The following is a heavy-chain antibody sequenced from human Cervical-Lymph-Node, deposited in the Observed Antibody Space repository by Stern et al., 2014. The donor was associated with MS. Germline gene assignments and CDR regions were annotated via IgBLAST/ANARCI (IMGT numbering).Heavy chain of an antibody. Sequence: VQLVESGPRLVKPSQTLSLTCTVSGGSIRSGGFYCTWVRQPAGKGPQWIGRMYATGGSTYNPSLQSRATIAVDTSKNQFSRTRRSVTAADTAIYYCVRDHDYYGMDVWGQGTTVTVSS. CDR1: GGSIRSGGFY. CDR2: MYATGGS. J-gene: IGHJ6*02. V-gene: IGHV4-61*02. CDR3: VRDHDYYGMDV.